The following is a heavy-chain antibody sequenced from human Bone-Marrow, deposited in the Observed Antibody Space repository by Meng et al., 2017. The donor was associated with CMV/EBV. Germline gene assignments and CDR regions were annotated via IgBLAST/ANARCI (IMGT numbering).Heavy chain of an antibody. Sequence: GGSLRLSCAASGFTFSNAWMSWVRQAPGKGLEWVAFIRYDGSNKYYADSVKGRFTISRDNSKNTLYLQMNSLRAEDTAVYYCAKEVQTIRITPQNNYFDYWGQGTLVTVSS. CDR2: IRYDGSNK. J-gene: IGHJ4*02. D-gene: IGHD2-15*01. CDR3: AKEVQTIRITPQNNYFDY. V-gene: IGHV3-30*02. CDR1: GFTFSNAW.